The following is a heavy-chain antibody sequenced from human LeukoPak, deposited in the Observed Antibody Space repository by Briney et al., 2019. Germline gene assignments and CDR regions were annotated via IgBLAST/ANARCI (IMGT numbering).Heavy chain of an antibody. Sequence: PSETLSLTCTVSGGSISSYYWSWIRQPPGKGLEWIGYIYYSGSANYNPSLKSRVTISVDTPKNQFSLKLSSVTAADTAVYYCARAYDFWSGYPFDYWGQGTLVTVSS. D-gene: IGHD3-3*01. J-gene: IGHJ4*02. V-gene: IGHV4-59*01. CDR2: IYYSGSA. CDR3: ARAYDFWSGYPFDY. CDR1: GGSISSYY.